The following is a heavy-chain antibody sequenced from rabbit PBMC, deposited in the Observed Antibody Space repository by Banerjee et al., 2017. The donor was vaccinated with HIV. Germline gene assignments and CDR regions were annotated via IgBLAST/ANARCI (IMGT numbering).Heavy chain of an antibody. CDR1: GFDLSSGYD. V-gene: IGHV1S45*01. CDR2: IYTGSSGST. CDR3: ARDLAGVTGWNFGL. J-gene: IGHJ6*01. D-gene: IGHD4-1*01. Sequence: QEQLVESGGGLVQPEGSLTLTCTASGFDLSSGYDMCWVRQAPGKGLEWIACIYTGSSGSTDYANWAKGRFTISETSSTTVTLQMTSLTAADTATYFCARDLAGVTGWNFGLWGPGTLVTVS.